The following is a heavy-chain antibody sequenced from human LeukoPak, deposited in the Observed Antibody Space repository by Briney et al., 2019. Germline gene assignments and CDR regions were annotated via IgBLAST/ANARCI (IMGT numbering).Heavy chain of an antibody. CDR1: GFTFSSYS. J-gene: IGHJ3*02. CDR3: AKDHNPLTDAFDI. D-gene: IGHD1-14*01. Sequence: GGSLRLSCAASGFTFSSYSMNWVRQAPGKGLEWVSAISGSGGSTYYADSVKGRFTISRDNSKNTLYLQMNSLRAEDTAVYYCAKDHNPLTDAFDIWGQGTMVTVSS. V-gene: IGHV3-23*01. CDR2: ISGSGGST.